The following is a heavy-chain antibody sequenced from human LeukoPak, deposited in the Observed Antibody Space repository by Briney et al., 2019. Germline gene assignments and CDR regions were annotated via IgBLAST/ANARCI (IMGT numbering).Heavy chain of an antibody. Sequence: GGSLRLSCAASGFTFGSSAMSWVRQAPGKGLEWVSSISGSGSGGSTYYADSVKGRFTISRDNSKNTLYLQMNSLRAEDTAVYYCAKSGYNRFDYWGQGTLVTVSS. V-gene: IGHV3-23*01. CDR1: GFTFGSSA. J-gene: IGHJ4*02. CDR3: AKSGYNRFDY. CDR2: ISGSGSGGST. D-gene: IGHD5-24*01.